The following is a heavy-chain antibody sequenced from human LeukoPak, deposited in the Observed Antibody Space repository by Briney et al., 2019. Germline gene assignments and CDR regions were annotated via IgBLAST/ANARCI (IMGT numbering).Heavy chain of an antibody. CDR2: ISSSSSTI. D-gene: IGHD6-13*01. V-gene: IGHV3-48*04. CDR3: ARSGSSWSYYYHMDV. J-gene: IGHJ6*03. Sequence: GGSLRLSCAASGFTFSSYSMNWVRQAPGKGLEWVSYISSSSSTIYYADSVKGRFTISRDNAKNSLYLQMNSLRAEDTAVYYCARSGSSWSYYYHMDVWGKGTTVTVSS. CDR1: GFTFSSYS.